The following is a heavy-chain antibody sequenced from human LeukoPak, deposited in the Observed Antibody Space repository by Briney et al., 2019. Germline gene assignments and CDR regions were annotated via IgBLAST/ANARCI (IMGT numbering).Heavy chain of an antibody. CDR2: IYSGGST. CDR3: AREVRKAAAGPTRYFQH. J-gene: IGHJ1*01. V-gene: IGHV3-66*01. Sequence: QTGGSLRLSCAASGFTVSSNHMSWVRQAPGKGLEWVSVIYSGGSTYYADSVKGRFTISRDNSKNTLYLQMNSLRAEDTAVYYCAREVRKAAAGPTRYFQHWGQGTLVTVSS. CDR1: GFTVSSNH. D-gene: IGHD6-13*01.